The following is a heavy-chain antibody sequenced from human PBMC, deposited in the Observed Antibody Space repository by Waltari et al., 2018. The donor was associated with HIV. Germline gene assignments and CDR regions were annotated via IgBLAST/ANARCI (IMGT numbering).Heavy chain of an antibody. J-gene: IGHJ4*02. CDR1: GFSLSSGGVA. V-gene: IGHV2-5*01. Sequence: QITLKESGPTLVKPTQTLTLTCTFSGFSLSSGGVAVAWVRQPPGKALEWLALIYWNDDKRYSPSLKNRLTISKDTSKNQVVLTMTNMDPVDTATYYCAHGGFCSSASCQKVDYWGQGTLVTVSS. CDR3: AHGGFCSSASCQKVDY. CDR2: IYWNDDK. D-gene: IGHD2-2*01.